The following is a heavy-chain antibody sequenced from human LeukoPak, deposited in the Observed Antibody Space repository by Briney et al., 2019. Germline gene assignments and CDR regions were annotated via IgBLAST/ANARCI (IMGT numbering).Heavy chain of an antibody. V-gene: IGHV3-21*04. Sequence: PGGSLRLSCAASGFTFSSYSMNWVRQAPGKGLEWVSSISSSSSYIYYADSVKGRFTISRDNSKNTLYLQMNSLRAEDTAVYYCAKDRARVEMATEIFDYWGQGTLVTVSS. D-gene: IGHD5-12*01. J-gene: IGHJ4*02. CDR3: AKDRARVEMATEIFDY. CDR2: ISSSSSYI. CDR1: GFTFSSYS.